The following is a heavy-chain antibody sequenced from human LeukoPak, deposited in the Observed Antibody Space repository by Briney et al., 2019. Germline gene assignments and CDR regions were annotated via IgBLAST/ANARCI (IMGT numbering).Heavy chain of an antibody. CDR2: IYYSGST. Sequence: PSETLSLTXTVSGGSISSYYWSWIRQPPGKELEWIGYIYYSGSTNYNPSLKSRVTISVDTSKNQFSLKLSSVTAADTAVYYCARIDYDFWSGSPDAFDIWGQGTMVTVSS. J-gene: IGHJ3*02. V-gene: IGHV4-59*01. CDR1: GGSISSYY. CDR3: ARIDYDFWSGSPDAFDI. D-gene: IGHD3-3*01.